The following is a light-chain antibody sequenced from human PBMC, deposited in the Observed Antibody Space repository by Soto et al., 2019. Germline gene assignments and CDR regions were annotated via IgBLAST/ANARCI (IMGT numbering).Light chain of an antibody. CDR3: QQCYNWPRGFT. V-gene: IGKV3-11*01. Sequence: EIVLTQSPATLSLSPGERATLSCRANQSISTYLAWYQQKPGQAPRLIIFDASNRATGIPARFRGSGSGTDFTLTITSLETEDSAIYDCQQCYNWPRGFTFGQGTTLESK. J-gene: IGKJ2*01. CDR1: QSISTY. CDR2: DAS.